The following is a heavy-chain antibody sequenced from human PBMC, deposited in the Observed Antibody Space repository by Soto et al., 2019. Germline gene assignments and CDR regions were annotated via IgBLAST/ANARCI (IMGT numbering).Heavy chain of an antibody. CDR3: TTDSYSYCYLCSPRD. D-gene: IGHD5-18*01. CDR2: TSYDGSKS. CDR1: GFAFSTSG. Sequence: AGGSLRLSFRALGFAFSTSGMHWVRRAPGKGLEWMTVTSYDGSKSHYADSVKGRFTISRDNSKNPLYLQMNSLRADDTALYYCTTDSYSYCYLCSPRDWGQGAQVTVSS. J-gene: IGHJ4*02. V-gene: IGHV3-30-3*01.